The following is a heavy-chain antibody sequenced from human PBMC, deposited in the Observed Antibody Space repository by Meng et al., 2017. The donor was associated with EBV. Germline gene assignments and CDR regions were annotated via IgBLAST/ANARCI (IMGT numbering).Heavy chain of an antibody. J-gene: IGHJ4*02. CDR2: IYYSGST. CDR3: ARVDGDYLRGYYFDY. Sequence: HLHLTRSIPMRWNTSEPLSLPCTRSRVSIRSSSYYWGWIRQPPGKGLEWIGRIYYSGSTYYNPSLQSRVTISVDTSKNQFSLKLSSVTAADTAVYYCARVDGDYLRGYYFDYWGQGTLVTVSS. D-gene: IGHD4-17*01. V-gene: IGHV4-39*07. CDR1: RVSIRSSSYY.